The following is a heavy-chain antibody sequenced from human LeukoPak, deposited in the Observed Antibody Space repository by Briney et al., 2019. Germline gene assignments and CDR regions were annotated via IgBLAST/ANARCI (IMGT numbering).Heavy chain of an antibody. CDR2: INHSGST. J-gene: IGHJ3*02. CDR3: ARVWRYYDFWSGYGYAFDI. D-gene: IGHD3-3*01. V-gene: IGHV4-34*01. CDR1: GGSFSGYY. Sequence: PSETLSLTCAVYGGSFSGYYWSWIRQPPGKGLEWIGEINHSGSTNYNPSLKSRVTISVDTSKNQFSLKLSSVTAADTAVYYCARVWRYYDFWSGYGYAFDIWGQGTMVTVSS.